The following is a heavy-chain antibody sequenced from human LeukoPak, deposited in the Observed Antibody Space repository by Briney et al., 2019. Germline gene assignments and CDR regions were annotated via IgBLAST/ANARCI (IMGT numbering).Heavy chain of an antibody. CDR2: NYHSGST. Sequence: PSETLSLTRAVSGYSISSGYYWGWIRQPPGKGLEWIGRNYHSGSTYYNPSLKSRVTISVDTSKNQFSLKLSSVTAADTAVYYCARLDIEYSSSTTTFDIWGQGTMVTVSS. CDR1: GYSISSGYY. CDR3: ARLDIEYSSSTTTFDI. V-gene: IGHV4-38-2*01. J-gene: IGHJ3*02. D-gene: IGHD6-6*01.